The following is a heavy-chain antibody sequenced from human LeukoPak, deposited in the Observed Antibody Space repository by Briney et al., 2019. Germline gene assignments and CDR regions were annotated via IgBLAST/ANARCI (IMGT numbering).Heavy chain of an antibody. CDR1: GFTFSSST. CDR2: ITSSSSYI. Sequence: GGSLRLSCAASGFTFSSSTMMWVRQAPGKGLEWVSSITSSSSYIYYADSVKGRFTISRDNAKNSLFLQMHSLRAEDTAVYYCARVAPGYLGYSSAWYTDYWGQGTLVTVSS. CDR3: ARVAPGYLGYSSAWYTDY. D-gene: IGHD6-19*01. J-gene: IGHJ4*02. V-gene: IGHV3-21*01.